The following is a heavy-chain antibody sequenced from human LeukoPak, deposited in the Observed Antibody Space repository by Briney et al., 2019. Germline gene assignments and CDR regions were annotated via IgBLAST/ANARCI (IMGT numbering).Heavy chain of an antibody. J-gene: IGHJ4*02. Sequence: GGSLRLSCAASGFTLSSYSMNWVRQAPGKGLEWVSYISSGSSTRYYGDSVKGRFTISRDNAKTSLYLQMNSLRDEDTAVYYCARGLLYSGSYVDYWGQGTLVTVSS. V-gene: IGHV3-48*02. CDR2: ISSGSSTR. CDR1: GFTLSSYS. D-gene: IGHD1-26*01. CDR3: ARGLLYSGSYVDY.